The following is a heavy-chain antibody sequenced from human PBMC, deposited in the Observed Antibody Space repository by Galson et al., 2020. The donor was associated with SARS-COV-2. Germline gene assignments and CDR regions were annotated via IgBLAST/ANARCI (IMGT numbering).Heavy chain of an antibody. Sequence: GGSLRLSCAASGFTFSSYAMSWVRQAPGKGLEWVSTISGYTSTTYYADSVKGRFTVSRDNSKNTLYLQMNSLRAEDTAVYYCAKTLSAYYDSGKYVYAFDIWGQGTMVTVSS. CDR2: ISGYTSTT. CDR3: AKTLSAYYDSGKYVYAFDI. J-gene: IGHJ3*02. V-gene: IGHV3-23*01. CDR1: GFTFSSYA. D-gene: IGHD3-10*01.